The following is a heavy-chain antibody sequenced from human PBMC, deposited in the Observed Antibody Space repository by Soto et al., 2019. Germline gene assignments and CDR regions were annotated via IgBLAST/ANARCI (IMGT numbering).Heavy chain of an antibody. D-gene: IGHD3-10*01. CDR3: AREPFGDSSY. Sequence: EVQLVESGGGLVQPGGSLKLSCAASGFTFSSYWMHWVRQAPGKGLVWVSRIKSDGSSTNSADSVKGRLTICRDSARNTPFLQMNSLRAEDTAVYYCAREPFGDSSYWGQGTLVTVSS. V-gene: IGHV3-74*01. J-gene: IGHJ4*02. CDR2: IKSDGSST. CDR1: GFTFSSYW.